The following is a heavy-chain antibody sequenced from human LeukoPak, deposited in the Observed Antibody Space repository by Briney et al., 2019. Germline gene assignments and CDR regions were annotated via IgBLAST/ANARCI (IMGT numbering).Heavy chain of an antibody. J-gene: IGHJ4*02. V-gene: IGHV4-59*01. CDR3: ARAGDFWSGPYFDY. CDR2: IYYSGST. D-gene: IGHD3-3*01. Sequence: PSETLSLTCTVSGSSISSYYWSWIRQPPGKGLEWIGYIYYSGSTNYNPSLKSRVTISVDTSKNQFSLKLSSVTAADTAVYYCARAGDFWSGPYFDYWGQGTLVTVSS. CDR1: GSSISSYY.